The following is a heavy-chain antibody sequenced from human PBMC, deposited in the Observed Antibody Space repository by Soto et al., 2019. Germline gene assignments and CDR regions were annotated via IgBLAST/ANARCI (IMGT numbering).Heavy chain of an antibody. V-gene: IGHV4-31*03. D-gene: IGHD2-2*01. CDR1: GGSISSGGYY. CDR3: ARGLVVVVPAAMISDAFDI. J-gene: IGHJ3*02. CDR2: IYYSGST. Sequence: SETLSLTCTVSGGSISSGGYYWSWIRQHPGKGLEWIGYIYYSGSTYYNPSLKSRVTISVDTSKNQFSLKLSSVTAADTAVYYCARGLVVVVPAAMISDAFDIWGQGTMVTVSS.